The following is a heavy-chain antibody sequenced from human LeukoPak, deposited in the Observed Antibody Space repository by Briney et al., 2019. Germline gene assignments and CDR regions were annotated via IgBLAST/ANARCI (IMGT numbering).Heavy chain of an antibody. Sequence: GGSLRLSCAASGFIFSSYAISWVRQAPGEGLEWVAVISGSGGSTNYADSVKGRFTISRDNSKNTLFLQMNSLRAEDTAVYYCANLYYYSSGNYWGQGTLVTVSS. V-gene: IGHV3-23*01. CDR2: ISGSGGST. J-gene: IGHJ4*02. CDR3: ANLYYYSSGNY. D-gene: IGHD3-10*01. CDR1: GFIFSSYA.